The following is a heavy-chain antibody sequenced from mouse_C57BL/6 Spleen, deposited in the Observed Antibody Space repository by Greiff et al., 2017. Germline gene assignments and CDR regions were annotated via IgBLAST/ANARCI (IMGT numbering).Heavy chain of an antibody. CDR3: TRDYYGSSYYFDY. Sequence: EVQLQQSGTVLARPGASVKMSCKTSGYTFTSYWMHWVKQRPGQGLEWIGAIYPGNSDTSYNQKCKGKAKLTAVTSASTAYMELSSLTNEDSAVYYCTRDYYGSSYYFDYWGQGTTLTVSS. J-gene: IGHJ2*01. D-gene: IGHD1-1*01. CDR1: GYTFTSYW. CDR2: IYPGNSDT. V-gene: IGHV1-5*01.